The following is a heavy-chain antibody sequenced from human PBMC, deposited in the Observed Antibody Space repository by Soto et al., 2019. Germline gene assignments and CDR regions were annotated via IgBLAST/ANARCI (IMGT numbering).Heavy chain of an antibody. CDR3: ARGDDTRAVIFYGMDV. CDR1: GYTFTSYY. J-gene: IGHJ6*02. Sequence: ASVKVSCKASGYTFTSYYIHLVRQAPGQGLEWMGIINPSGGSTSFAQTFQGRVTMTRDTSTSTLYMELSSLTSEDTAVYYCARGDDTRAVIFYGMDVWGQGTTVTVSS. V-gene: IGHV1-46*01. CDR2: INPSGGST. D-gene: IGHD3-10*01.